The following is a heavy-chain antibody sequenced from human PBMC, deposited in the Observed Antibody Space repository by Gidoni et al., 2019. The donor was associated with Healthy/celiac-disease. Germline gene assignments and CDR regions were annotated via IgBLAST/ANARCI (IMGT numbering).Heavy chain of an antibody. D-gene: IGHD4-17*01. CDR1: GFTFSSYS. V-gene: IGHV3-21*01. Sequence: EVQLVESGGGLVKPGGSLRLSCAASGFTFSSYSMNWVRQAPGKGLEWVSSISSSSSYIYYADSEKGRFTISRDNAKNSLYLQMNSLRAEDTAVYYCARDSTFGDGVDYWGQGTLVTVSS. J-gene: IGHJ4*02. CDR3: ARDSTFGDGVDY. CDR2: ISSSSSYI.